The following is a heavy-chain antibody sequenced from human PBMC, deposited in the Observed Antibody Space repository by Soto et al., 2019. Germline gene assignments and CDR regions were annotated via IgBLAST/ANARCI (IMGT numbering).Heavy chain of an antibody. V-gene: IGHV4-59*01. D-gene: IGHD4-4*01. J-gene: IGHJ1*01. Sequence: SETLSLTCTVSGSSISSYYWSWIRQPPGKGLEWIGYIYGTGSTNYNPSLKSRVTMSIDTSKNQFSLKLSSVTPADTAVYYCVRATVAVTDFQHWGQGTLVTVSS. CDR2: IYGTGST. CDR1: GSSISSYY. CDR3: VRATVAVTDFQH.